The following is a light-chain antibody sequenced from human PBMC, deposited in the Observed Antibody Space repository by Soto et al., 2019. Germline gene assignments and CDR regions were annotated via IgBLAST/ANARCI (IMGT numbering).Light chain of an antibody. CDR2: GAS. CDR1: ESVTNSY. CDR3: QQYGSSLAT. Sequence: EIVLTQSPGTLSLSAGERATLSCRASESVTNSYLSWYQQKPGQAPRLLMYGASRRATGIPDRFSGSGSGTDFTLTISRLEPEDYAVYDCQQYGSSLATFGQGTRLEIK. V-gene: IGKV3-20*01. J-gene: IGKJ5*01.